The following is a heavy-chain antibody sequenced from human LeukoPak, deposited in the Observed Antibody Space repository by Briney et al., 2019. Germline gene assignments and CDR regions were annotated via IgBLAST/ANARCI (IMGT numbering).Heavy chain of an antibody. J-gene: IGHJ4*02. CDR1: GFTCSNSA. D-gene: IGHD3-9*01. CDR3: ARDPLRYLRVGHYDY. CDR2: IDYDSSHI. V-gene: IGHV3-21*01. Sequence: GGSLRLSCAASGFTCSNSAMNWVRQVPGKGLEWVSSIDYDSSHIYYAASVRGRFTISRDNARNSVYLQMNSLRVEDTAVYYCARDPLRYLRVGHYDYWGQGTLVAVYS.